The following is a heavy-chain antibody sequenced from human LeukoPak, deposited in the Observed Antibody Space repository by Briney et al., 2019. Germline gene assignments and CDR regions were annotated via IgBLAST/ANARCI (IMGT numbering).Heavy chain of an antibody. CDR3: AKYYDFWSGYQYTSDYYYYYSMDV. V-gene: IGHV3-23*01. CDR1: GFTLSDYA. J-gene: IGHJ6*02. CDR2: ISGRGVST. D-gene: IGHD3-3*01. Sequence: GGSLRLSCAGSGFTLSDYAMNWVRQAPGKGLEWVSTISGRGVSTYYADSVKGRFTISRDISKNTLYLQMNSLRAGDTAVYYCAKYYDFWSGYQYTSDYYYYYSMDVWGHGTTVTVSS.